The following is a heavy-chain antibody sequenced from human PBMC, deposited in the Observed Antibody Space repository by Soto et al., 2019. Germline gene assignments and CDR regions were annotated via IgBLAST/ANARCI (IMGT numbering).Heavy chain of an antibody. CDR3: ARDAYYYDSSGYYYFDY. CDR1: VGSIRSSTYY. D-gene: IGHD3-22*01. J-gene: IGHJ4*02. CDR2: IYYSGST. Sequence: SETLSLTCTVSVGSIRSSTYYWGWIRQPPGKGLEWIGYIYYSGSTNYNPSLKSRVTISVDTSKNQFSLKLSSVTAADTAVYYCARDAYYYDSSGYYYFDYWGQGTLVTVSS. V-gene: IGHV4-61*01.